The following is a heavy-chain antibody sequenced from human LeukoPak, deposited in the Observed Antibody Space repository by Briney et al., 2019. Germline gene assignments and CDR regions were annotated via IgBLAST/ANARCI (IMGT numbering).Heavy chain of an antibody. D-gene: IGHD3-22*01. V-gene: IGHV3-30*02. CDR1: GFTLISYG. CDR2: IRYGGSNK. Sequence: PGGSLRLSCAAPGFTLISYGMNWVRQAPGKGLEWVAFIRYGGSNKYYADSVKGRFTISRDNSKNTLYLQMNSLRAEDTAVYYCAKDYFSLITMIVVGMHDSWGQGTLVTVSS. CDR3: AKDYFSLITMIVVGMHDS. J-gene: IGHJ4*02.